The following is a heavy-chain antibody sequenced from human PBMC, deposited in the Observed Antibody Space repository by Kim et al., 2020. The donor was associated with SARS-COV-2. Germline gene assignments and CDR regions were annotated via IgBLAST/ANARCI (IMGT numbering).Heavy chain of an antibody. CDR3: AKALAVADAFDI. Sequence: YYADSVKGRFTISRDNSKNTLYLQMTSLRAEDTAVYYCAKALAVADAFDIWGQGTMVTVSS. D-gene: IGHD6-19*01. V-gene: IGHV3-23*01. J-gene: IGHJ3*02.